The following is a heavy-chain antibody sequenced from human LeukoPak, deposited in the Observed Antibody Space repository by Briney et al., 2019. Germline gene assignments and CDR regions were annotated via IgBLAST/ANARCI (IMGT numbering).Heavy chain of an antibody. CDR1: GFTFSSYG. V-gene: IGHV3-33*01. J-gene: IGHJ6*02. CDR2: IWYDGSNE. Sequence: PGGSLRRSCAASGFTFSSYGMHWVRQAPGKGLEWVAVIWYDGSNEDYEDSVRGRFTISRDIPRNTLYLQMNSLRAEDTAVYYCARENTPITIFGVHSMNPYYYYGMDVWGQGTTVTVSS. D-gene: IGHD3-3*01. CDR3: ARENTPITIFGVHSMNPYYYYGMDV.